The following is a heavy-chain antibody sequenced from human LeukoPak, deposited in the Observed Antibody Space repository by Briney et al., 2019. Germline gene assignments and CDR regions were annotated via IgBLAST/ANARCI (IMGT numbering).Heavy chain of an antibody. D-gene: IGHD2-8*01. J-gene: IGHJ4*02. CDR1: GYTFTAYY. V-gene: IGHV1-2*02. CDR3: AREGVWSY. Sequence: GASVKVSCKASGYTFTAYYLHWVRQAPGQGLEWMGWINPNSGDPNYAQNFQGRVTMARDTSISTAYMELSRLRSDDTAVYYCAREGVWSYWGQGTLVTVSS. CDR2: INPNSGDP.